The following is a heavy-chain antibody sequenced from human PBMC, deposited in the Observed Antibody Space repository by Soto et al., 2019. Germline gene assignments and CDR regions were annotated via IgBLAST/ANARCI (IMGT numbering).Heavy chain of an antibody. CDR1: GFTFRNFG. J-gene: IGHJ4*02. CDR3: AKNHNYFDASGHSYGDGGFDD. D-gene: IGHD3-22*01. CDR2: IWFDGSHE. V-gene: IGHV3-33*06. Sequence: QVQLVESGGGVVQPGRSLRLSCAASGFTFRNFGMHWVRQAPGKGLEWVAVIWFDGSHEFYADSVKGRFTVSRDNSRNTLYLQMNSLRAEDTAVYYCAKNHNYFDASGHSYGDGGFDDWGQGPLVTVSS.